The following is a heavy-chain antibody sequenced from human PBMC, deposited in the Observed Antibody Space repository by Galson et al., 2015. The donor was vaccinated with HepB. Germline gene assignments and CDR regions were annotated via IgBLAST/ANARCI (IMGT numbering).Heavy chain of an antibody. CDR2: IKQDGSEK. Sequence: SLRLSCAASGLTFSSYWMSWVRQAPGKGLEWVANIKQDGSEKYYVDSVKGRFTISRDNAKNSLYLQMNSLRAEDTAVYYCARDTIQDGMDVWGQGTTVTVSS. CDR3: ARDTIQDGMDV. V-gene: IGHV3-7*03. J-gene: IGHJ6*02. D-gene: IGHD3-9*01. CDR1: GLTFSSYW.